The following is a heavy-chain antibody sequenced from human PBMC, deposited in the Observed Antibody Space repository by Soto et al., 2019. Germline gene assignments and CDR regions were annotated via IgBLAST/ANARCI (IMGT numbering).Heavy chain of an antibody. CDR2: IYYSGTT. V-gene: IGHV4-39*01. CDR1: SASISSSSYT. J-gene: IGHJ6*02. CDR3: ARLHGYCISSSCHGHYAMDV. Sequence: QLQLQESGPGLVKPSETLSLTCTVSSASISSSSYTWGWIRQPPGKGLEWIGSIYYSGTTYYNPSLNRRATVSVDTSKTQFSLKVTSVTAADTAVYYCARLHGYCISSSCHGHYAMDVWGQGTTVTVSS. D-gene: IGHD2-2*01.